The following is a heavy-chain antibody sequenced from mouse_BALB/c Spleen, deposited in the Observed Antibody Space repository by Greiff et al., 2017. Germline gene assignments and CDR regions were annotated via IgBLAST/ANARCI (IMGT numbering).Heavy chain of an antibody. D-gene: IGHD1-1*01. V-gene: IGHV1-80*01. CDR2: IYPGDGDT. J-gene: IGHJ1*01. CDR3: ARPGYYGSSYWYFDV. CDR1: GYAFSSYW. Sequence: VQLQQSGAELVRPGSSVKISCKASGYAFSSYWMNWVKQRPGQGLEWIGQIYPGDGDTNYNGKFKGKATLTADKSSSTAYMQLSSLTSEDSAVYFCARPGYYGSSYWYFDVWGAGTTVTVSS.